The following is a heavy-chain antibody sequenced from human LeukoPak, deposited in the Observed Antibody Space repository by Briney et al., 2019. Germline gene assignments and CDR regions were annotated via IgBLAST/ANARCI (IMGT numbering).Heavy chain of an antibody. CDR3: ARAPRIRRAFDI. V-gene: IGHV3-33*01. D-gene: IGHD2/OR15-2a*01. CDR1: GFTFSSYG. CDR2: IWYDGSNK. Sequence: GGSLRLSCAASGFTFSSYGMHWVRQAPGKGLEWVAVIWYDGSNKYYADSVKGRFTISRDNSKNTLYLQMNSLRAEDTAVYYCARAPRIRRAFDIWGQGTMVTVSS. J-gene: IGHJ3*02.